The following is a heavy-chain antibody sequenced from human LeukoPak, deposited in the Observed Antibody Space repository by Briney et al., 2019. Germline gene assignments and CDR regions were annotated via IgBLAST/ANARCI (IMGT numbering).Heavy chain of an antibody. V-gene: IGHV4-38-2*02. D-gene: IGHD5-12*01. CDR1: GDSISSYY. Sequence: SETLSLTCSVSGDSISSYYWTWIRQPPGKGLEWIGSIYHSGSTYYNPSLKSRVTISVDTSKNQFSLKLSSVTAADTAVYYCARDLGYGGYDSELDYWGQGTLVTVSS. CDR3: ARDLGYGGYDSELDY. J-gene: IGHJ4*02. CDR2: IYHSGST.